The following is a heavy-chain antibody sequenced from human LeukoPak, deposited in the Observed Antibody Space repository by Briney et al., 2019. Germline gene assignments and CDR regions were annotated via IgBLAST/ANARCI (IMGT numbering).Heavy chain of an antibody. CDR3: ARDLGSYDSSGYGLDY. D-gene: IGHD3-22*01. V-gene: IGHV1-2*04. CDR2: INPNSGGT. Sequence: ASVKVSCKASGYTFTGYYMHWVRQAPGQGLEWMGWINPNSGGTNYAQKFQGWVTMTRDTSISTAYMELSRLRSDDTAVYYCARDLGSYDSSGYGLDYWGQGTLVTVSS. CDR1: GYTFTGYY. J-gene: IGHJ4*02.